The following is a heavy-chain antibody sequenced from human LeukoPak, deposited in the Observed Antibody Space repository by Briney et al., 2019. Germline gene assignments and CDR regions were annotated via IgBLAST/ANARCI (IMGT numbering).Heavy chain of an antibody. Sequence: ASVKVSCKASGYTFTSYGISWVRQAPGQGLEWMGWISAYDDNTNYAQNLQGRVTMTTDTSTSTVYMELRSLRSDDTAFYYCGRDGAVTPYYLDYWGQGTLVNVSS. D-gene: IGHD3-3*01. V-gene: IGHV1-18*01. CDR3: GRDGAVTPYYLDY. CDR2: ISAYDDNT. J-gene: IGHJ4*02. CDR1: GYTFTSYG.